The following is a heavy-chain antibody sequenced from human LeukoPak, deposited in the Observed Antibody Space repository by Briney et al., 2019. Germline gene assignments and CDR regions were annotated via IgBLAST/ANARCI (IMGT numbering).Heavy chain of an antibody. CDR1: GGTFNNSA. D-gene: IGHD4-17*01. V-gene: IGHV1-69*05. CDR3: ARDVHGDYGSGWFDP. J-gene: IGHJ5*02. CDR2: IMPLFGTA. Sequence: SVKVSCKTSGGTFNNSAISWVRQAPGQGLEWLGGIMPLFGTAAYAQKFQGRVTITKDESTRTVYLELTSLTSDDTAVYYCARDVHGDYGSGWFDPWGQGTLVSVSS.